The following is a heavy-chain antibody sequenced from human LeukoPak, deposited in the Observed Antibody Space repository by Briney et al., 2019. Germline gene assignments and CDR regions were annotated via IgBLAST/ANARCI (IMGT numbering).Heavy chain of an antibody. V-gene: IGHV4-4*07. Sequence: SETLSLTCSVSGASITGYYWSWIRQPAGKGLEWIGRIYTSGSTDYNPSLRSRVAMSVDTSKKQFSLRLTSVTAADTAVYYCARRMRRIHQGVYLNLLDAFDIWGQGTMVTVSS. J-gene: IGHJ3*02. D-gene: IGHD3-10*01. CDR3: ARRMRRIHQGVYLNLLDAFDI. CDR2: IYTSGST. CDR1: GASITGYY.